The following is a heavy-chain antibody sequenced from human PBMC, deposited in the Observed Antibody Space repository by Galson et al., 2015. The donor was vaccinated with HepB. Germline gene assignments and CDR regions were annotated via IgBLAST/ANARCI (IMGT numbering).Heavy chain of an antibody. J-gene: IGHJ4*02. D-gene: IGHD6-13*01. CDR1: GYTFTSYG. CDR3: ARDRRRGIAAAGPDY. Sequence: SVKVSCKASGYTFTSYGISWVRQAPGQGLEWMGWISAYNGNTNYAQKLQGRVTMTTDTSTSTAHMELRSLRSDDTAVYYCARDRRRGIAAAGPDYWGQGTLVTVSS. CDR2: ISAYNGNT. V-gene: IGHV1-18*01.